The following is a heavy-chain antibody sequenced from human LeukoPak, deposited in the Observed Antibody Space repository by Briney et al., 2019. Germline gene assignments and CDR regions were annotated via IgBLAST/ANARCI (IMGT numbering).Heavy chain of an antibody. V-gene: IGHV4-39*01. Sequence: SETLSLTCTVSGGSISSSSYYWGWIRQPPGKGLEWIGSIYYSGSTYYNPSLKSRVTISVDTSKNQFSLKLSSVTAADTAVYYCARGVYSSGYYYYFDCWGQGTLVTVSS. CDR3: ARGVYSSGYYYYFDC. J-gene: IGHJ4*02. CDR2: IYYSGST. CDR1: GGSISSSSYY. D-gene: IGHD3-22*01.